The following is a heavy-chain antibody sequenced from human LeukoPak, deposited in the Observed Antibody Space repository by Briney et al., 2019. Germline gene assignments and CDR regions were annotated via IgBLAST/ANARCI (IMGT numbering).Heavy chain of an antibody. CDR3: ARVGRCSGGSCYYDYYMDV. CDR1: GGSISSYY. V-gene: IGHV4-59*01. D-gene: IGHD2-15*01. Sequence: SETLSLTCTVSGGSISSYYWSWIRQPPGKGLEWIGYTYYSGSTNYNPSLKSRVTISVDTSKNQFSLKLSSVTAADTAVYYCARVGRCSGGSCYYDYYMDVWGKGTTVTISS. J-gene: IGHJ6*03. CDR2: TYYSGST.